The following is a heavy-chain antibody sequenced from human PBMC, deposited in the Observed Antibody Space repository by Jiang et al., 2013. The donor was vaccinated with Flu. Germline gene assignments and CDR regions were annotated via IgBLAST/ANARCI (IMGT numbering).Heavy chain of an antibody. J-gene: IGHJ4*02. Sequence: INPTQTLTLTCTFSGFSLSTSGVGVGWIRQPPGKALEWLALIYWDDDKRYSPSLKSRLTITKDTSKNQVVLTMTNMDPVDTATYYCAHFNRGGSWRYFDYWGQGTLVTVSS. CDR1: GFSLSTSGVG. D-gene: IGHD6-13*01. CDR2: IYWDDDK. CDR3: AHFNRGGSWRYFDY. V-gene: IGHV2-5*02.